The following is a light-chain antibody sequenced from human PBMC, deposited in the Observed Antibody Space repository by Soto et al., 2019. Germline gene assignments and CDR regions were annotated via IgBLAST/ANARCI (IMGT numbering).Light chain of an antibody. V-gene: IGKV3-20*01. CDR1: QGVSSTY. J-gene: IGKJ1*01. Sequence: IVLTQSPGTLSLSPGERATLSCRASQGVSSTYVSWYRRKSGQSPRLLIYGPSSSATAIPDRFSRRWSATDFTLTISSLGAEDFAVYYCHQYVSWWKFGQGTKVDI. CDR3: HQYVSWWK. CDR2: GPS.